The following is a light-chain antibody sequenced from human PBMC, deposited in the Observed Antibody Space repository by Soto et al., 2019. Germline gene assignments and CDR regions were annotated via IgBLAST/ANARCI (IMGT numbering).Light chain of an antibody. Sequence: QSALTQPASVSGSPGQSITISCTGTSSDVGGCDCVSWYQHHPGKAPKLMIYDVSNRPSGVSYRFSGSKSGNTASLTISGLQTEDEADYYCSSYTTNSTLDVFGTGTKLTVL. CDR1: SSDVGGCDC. CDR2: DVS. J-gene: IGLJ1*01. CDR3: SSYTTNSTLDV. V-gene: IGLV2-14*03.